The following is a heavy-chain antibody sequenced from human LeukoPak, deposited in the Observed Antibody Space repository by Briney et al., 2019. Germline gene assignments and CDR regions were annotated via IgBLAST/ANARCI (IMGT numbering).Heavy chain of an antibody. J-gene: IGHJ4*02. CDR3: ARVSGQLWDFDY. CDR2: ISSSSSYT. CDR1: Y. Sequence: YWSWIRQPPGKGLEWVSYISSSSSYTNYADSVKGRFTISRDNAKNSLYLQMNSLRAEDTAVYYCARVSGQLWDFDYWGQGTLVTVSS. V-gene: IGHV3-11*06. D-gene: IGHD5-18*01.